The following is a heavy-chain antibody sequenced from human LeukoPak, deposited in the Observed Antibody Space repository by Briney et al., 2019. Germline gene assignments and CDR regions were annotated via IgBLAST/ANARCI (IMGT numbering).Heavy chain of an antibody. CDR3: AKDREDSSSWFTGDY. D-gene: IGHD6-13*01. Sequence: GGSLRLSCAASGFTFSSYGMHWVRQAPGKGLEWVAFIRYDGSNKYYADSVKGRFTISRDNSKNTLYLQMNSLRAEDTAVYYCAKDREDSSSWFTGDYWGQGTLVTVSS. J-gene: IGHJ4*02. CDR2: IRYDGSNK. V-gene: IGHV3-30*02. CDR1: GFTFSSYG.